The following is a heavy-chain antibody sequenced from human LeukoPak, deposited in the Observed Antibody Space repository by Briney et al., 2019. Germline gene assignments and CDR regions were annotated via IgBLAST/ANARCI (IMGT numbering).Heavy chain of an antibody. CDR2: IYYTGST. V-gene: IGHV4-30-2*01. CDR3: ARTQYQLPFYYMDV. Sequence: SETLSLTCTVSGGSISSGGYYWSWVRQPPGKGLEWIGYIYYTGSTYYNPSLKSRVTISVDRSKNQFSLKLNSVTAADTAVCYCARTQYQLPFYYMDVWGKGTTVTVSS. J-gene: IGHJ6*03. D-gene: IGHD2-2*01. CDR1: GGSISSGGYY.